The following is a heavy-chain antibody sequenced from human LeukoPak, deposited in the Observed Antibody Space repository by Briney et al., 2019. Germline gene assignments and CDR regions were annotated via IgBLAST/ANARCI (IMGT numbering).Heavy chain of an antibody. D-gene: IGHD3-3*01. CDR2: IDPSGGST. J-gene: IGHJ4*02. V-gene: IGHV1-46*01. CDR1: GYTFTSYY. CDR3: ARDPSRYDFWSGYFDY. Sequence: ASVKVSCKASGYTFTSYYMHWVRQAPGQGLEWMGIIDPSGGSTSYAQKFQGRGTMTRDTSTSTVYMELSSLRSEDTAVYYCARDPSRYDFWSGYFDYWGQGTLVTVSS.